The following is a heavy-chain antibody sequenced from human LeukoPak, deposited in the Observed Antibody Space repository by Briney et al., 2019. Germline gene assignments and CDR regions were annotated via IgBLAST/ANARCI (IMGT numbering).Heavy chain of an antibody. CDR2: IYSGGST. CDR3: ARDVLDP. CDR1: GFTFSSYS. V-gene: IGHV3-53*01. Sequence: GGSLRLSCAASGFTFSSYSMNWVRQAPGKGLEWVSVIYSGGSTYYADSVKGRFTISRDNSKNTLYLQMNSLRAEDTAVYYCARDVLDPWGQGTLVTVSS. J-gene: IGHJ5*02.